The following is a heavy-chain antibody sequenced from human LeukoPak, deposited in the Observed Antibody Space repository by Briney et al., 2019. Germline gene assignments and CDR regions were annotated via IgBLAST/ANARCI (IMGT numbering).Heavy chain of an antibody. J-gene: IGHJ4*02. CDR2: IYHTGST. D-gene: IGHD3-10*01. V-gene: IGHV4-38-2*02. Sequence: PSETLSLTCTVSTYSISSGYYWGWIRQPPGKGLEWIGSIYHTGSTYYNPSLKSRVTISVDTSKNQFSLKLSSVTAADTAVYYCARGVYYGSGSYYFDYWGQGTLVTVSS. CDR3: ARGVYYGSGSYYFDY. CDR1: TYSISSGYY.